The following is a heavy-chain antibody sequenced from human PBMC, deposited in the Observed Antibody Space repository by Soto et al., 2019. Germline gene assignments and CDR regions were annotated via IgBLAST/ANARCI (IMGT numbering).Heavy chain of an antibody. Sequence: GGSLRLSCAASGFTFSSYSMNWVRQAPGKGLEWVSSISSSSSYIYYADSVKGRFTISRDNAKNSLYLQMNSLRAEDTAVYYYARDLGYYDSSGRRSAFDIWGQGTMVTV. V-gene: IGHV3-21*01. J-gene: IGHJ3*02. D-gene: IGHD3-22*01. CDR3: ARDLGYYDSSGRRSAFDI. CDR2: ISSSSSYI. CDR1: GFTFSSYS.